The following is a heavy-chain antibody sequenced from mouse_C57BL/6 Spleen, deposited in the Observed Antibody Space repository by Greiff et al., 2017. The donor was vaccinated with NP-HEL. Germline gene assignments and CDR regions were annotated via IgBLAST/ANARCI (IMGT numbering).Heavy chain of an antibody. V-gene: IGHV5-9-1*02. Sequence: EVMLVESGEGLVKPGGSLKLSCAASGFTFSSYAMSWVRQTPEKRLEWVAYISSGGDYIYYADTVKGRFTISRDNARNTLYLQMSSLKSEDTAMYYCTRENYGKGDAMDYWGQGTSVTVSS. D-gene: IGHD2-1*01. J-gene: IGHJ4*01. CDR2: ISSGGDYI. CDR3: TRENYGKGDAMDY. CDR1: GFTFSSYA.